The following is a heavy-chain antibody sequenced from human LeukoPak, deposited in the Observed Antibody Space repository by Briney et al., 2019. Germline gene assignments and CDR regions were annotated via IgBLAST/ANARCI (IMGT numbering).Heavy chain of an antibody. J-gene: IGHJ4*02. CDR2: INHSGST. CDR1: GGSFSGYY. Sequence: PSETLSLTCAVYGGSFSGYYWSWIRQPPGKGLEWIGEINHSGSTNYNPSLKSRVTISVDTSKNQFSLKLSSVTAADTAVYYCARDLSSPFDYWGQGTLVTVSS. CDR3: ARDLSSPFDY. D-gene: IGHD6-13*01. V-gene: IGHV4-34*01.